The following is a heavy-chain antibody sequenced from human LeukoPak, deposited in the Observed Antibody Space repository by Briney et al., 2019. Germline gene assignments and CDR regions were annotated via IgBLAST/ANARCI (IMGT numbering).Heavy chain of an antibody. D-gene: IGHD6-19*01. CDR2: IYYSGST. Sequence: SETLSLTCTVSGGSISGYFWSWIRQSPGMGLEWVGYIYYSGSTTYNPSLKSRVTISVDTSKNQFFLKLSSVTAADTAVYYCARIDSPYSSGWDRGGEDDYWGQGTLVTVSS. CDR1: GGSISGYF. CDR3: ARIDSPYSSGWDRGGEDDY. V-gene: IGHV4-59*12. J-gene: IGHJ4*02.